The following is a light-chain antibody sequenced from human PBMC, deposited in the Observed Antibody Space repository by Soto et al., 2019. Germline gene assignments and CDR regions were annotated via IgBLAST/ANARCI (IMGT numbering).Light chain of an antibody. CDR2: EVS. CDR3: TSYTSSSTLDV. J-gene: IGLJ1*01. CDR1: SSDVGGYNY. V-gene: IGLV2-14*01. Sequence: QSALTQPASVSGSPGQSITISCTGTSSDVGGYNYVSWYQQHPGKALKLMIYEVSNRPLGVSNRFSGSKSGNTASLTISGLQAEDEADYYCTSYTSSSTLDVFGTGTKVTVL.